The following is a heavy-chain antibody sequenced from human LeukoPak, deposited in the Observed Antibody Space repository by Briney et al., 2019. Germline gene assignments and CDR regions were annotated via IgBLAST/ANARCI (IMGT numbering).Heavy chain of an antibody. J-gene: IGHJ6*03. Sequence: ASETLSLTCAVYGGSFSGYYWSWIRQPPGKGLEWIGSIYYSGSTYYNPSLKSRVTISVDTSKNQFSLKLSSVAAADTAVYYCARLATYYDFWSGFYSHYYYYYMDVWGNGTTVTVSS. CDR3: ARLATYYDFWSGFYSHYYYYYMDV. V-gene: IGHV4-34*01. CDR2: IYYSGST. CDR1: GGSFSGYY. D-gene: IGHD3-3*01.